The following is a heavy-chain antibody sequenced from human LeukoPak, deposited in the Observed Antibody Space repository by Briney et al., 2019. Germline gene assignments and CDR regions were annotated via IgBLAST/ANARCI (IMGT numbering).Heavy chain of an antibody. Sequence: GGSLRLSCAASGFTFSSYGMHWVRRAPGKGLEWVAFIRYDGSNKKYADSLKGRFTISRDNSKNTLYLQMNSLRAEDTAVYYCARGLRYFDWLSRLNNYYFDYWGQGTLVTVSS. J-gene: IGHJ4*02. CDR1: GFTFSSYG. CDR2: IRYDGSNK. CDR3: ARGLRYFDWLSRLNNYYFDY. V-gene: IGHV3-30*02. D-gene: IGHD3-9*01.